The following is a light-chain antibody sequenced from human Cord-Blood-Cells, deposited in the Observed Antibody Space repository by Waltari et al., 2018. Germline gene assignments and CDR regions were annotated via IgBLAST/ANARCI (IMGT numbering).Light chain of an antibody. CDR2: DVG. Sequence: QSALTQPASVSGSPGQSITISCTGTSSDVGGYNYVSWYQQHPGKAPKLMIYDVGKRPSGGCNACSGSKAGNTASLAISGLQAEDEADYYCSSYTSSSTLVFGGGTKLTVL. CDR3: SSYTSSSTLV. V-gene: IGLV2-14*01. J-gene: IGLJ3*02. CDR1: SSDVGGYNY.